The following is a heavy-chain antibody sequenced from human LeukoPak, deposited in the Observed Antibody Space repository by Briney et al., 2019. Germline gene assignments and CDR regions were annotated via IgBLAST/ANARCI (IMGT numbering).Heavy chain of an antibody. Sequence: GGSLRLSCAASGFTFSSYEMNWVRQAPGKGLEWVSYISSSGSTIYYADSVKGRFTISRDNAKNTLYLQMNSLRAEDTAVYYCVRMEWLLDYWGQGTLVTVSS. V-gene: IGHV3-48*03. CDR2: ISSSGSTI. CDR1: GFTFSSYE. CDR3: VRMEWLLDY. J-gene: IGHJ4*02. D-gene: IGHD5-12*01.